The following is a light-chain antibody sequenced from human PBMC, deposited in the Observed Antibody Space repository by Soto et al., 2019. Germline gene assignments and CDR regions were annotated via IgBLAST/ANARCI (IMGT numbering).Light chain of an antibody. CDR2: EDS. CDR1: SSDVGSYNL. Sequence: QSVLTQPASVSGSPGQSITISCTGTSSDVGSYNLVSWYQQHPGKAPKLMIYEDSTRPSGVSNRFSGSKSGNTASLTISGLQAEDEADYYCRSFAGSSTFVVFGGGTKLTVL. V-gene: IGLV2-23*02. J-gene: IGLJ2*01. CDR3: RSFAGSSTFVV.